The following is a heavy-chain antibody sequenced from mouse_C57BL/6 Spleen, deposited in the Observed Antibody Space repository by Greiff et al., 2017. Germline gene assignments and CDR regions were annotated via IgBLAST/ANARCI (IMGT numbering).Heavy chain of an antibody. CDR3: ARHKENYGNRDFDY. V-gene: IGHV5-6*01. J-gene: IGHJ2*01. CDR1: GFTFSSYG. Sequence: EVMLVESGGDLVKPGGSLKLSCAASGFTFSSYGMSWVRQTPDKRLEWVATISSGGSYTYYPDSVKGRFTISRDNAKNTLYLQMRSLKSEDTAMYYCARHKENYGNRDFDYWGQGTTLTGSS. D-gene: IGHD2-1*01. CDR2: ISSGGSYT.